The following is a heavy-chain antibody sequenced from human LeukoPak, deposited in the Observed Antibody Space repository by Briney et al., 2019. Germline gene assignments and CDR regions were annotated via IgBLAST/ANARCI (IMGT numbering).Heavy chain of an antibody. D-gene: IGHD2-15*01. CDR1: GFTFSSYA. Sequence: GRSLRLSCAASGFTFSSYAMHWVRQAPGKGLEWVAVISYDGSNKYYADSVKGRFTISRDNSKNTLYPQMNSLRAEDTAVYYCAKDYCSGGSCHSSYWGQGTLVTVSS. V-gene: IGHV3-30*04. CDR3: AKDYCSGGSCHSSY. J-gene: IGHJ4*02. CDR2: ISYDGSNK.